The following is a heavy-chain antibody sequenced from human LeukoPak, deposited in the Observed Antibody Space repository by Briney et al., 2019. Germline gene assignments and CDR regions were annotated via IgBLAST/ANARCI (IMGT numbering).Heavy chain of an antibody. J-gene: IGHJ4*02. CDR2: IYYSGST. D-gene: IGHD2-21*02. V-gene: IGHV4-39*07. CDR3: ARGPNWDCGGDCYYFDY. Sequence: SETLSLTCSVSGNSISSYYWGWIRQPPGKGLEWSGSIYYSGSTYYNPSLKSRVTISVDSSKNQFSLKLSSVTAADTAVYYCARGPNWDCGGDCYYFDYWGQGTPVTVSS. CDR1: GNSISSYY.